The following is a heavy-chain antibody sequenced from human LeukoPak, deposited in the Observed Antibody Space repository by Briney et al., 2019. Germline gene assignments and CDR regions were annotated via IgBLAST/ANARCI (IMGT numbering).Heavy chain of an antibody. J-gene: IGHJ4*02. Sequence: GGSLRLSCAASGFTFSSYSMNWVRQAPGKGLEWVSSISSSSSYIYYADSVKGRFTISRDNAKNSLYLQMNSLRAEDTAIYYCAKDKYSTSSGGFDYWGQGTLVTVSS. D-gene: IGHD6-6*01. CDR2: ISSSSSYI. V-gene: IGHV3-21*04. CDR3: AKDKYSTSSGGFDY. CDR1: GFTFSSYS.